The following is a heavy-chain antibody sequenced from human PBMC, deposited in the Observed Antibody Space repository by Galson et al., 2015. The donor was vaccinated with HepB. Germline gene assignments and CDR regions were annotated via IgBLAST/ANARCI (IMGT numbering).Heavy chain of an antibody. V-gene: IGHV3-11*06. Sequence: SLRLSCAASGFTFSDYYMSWIRQAPGKGLEWVSYISSSSSYTNYADSVEGRFTISRDNAKNSLYLQMNSLRAEDTAVYYCARRVVAGTGWYFDLWGRGTLVTVSS. D-gene: IGHD6-19*01. CDR1: GFTFSDYY. J-gene: IGHJ2*01. CDR2: ISSSSSYT. CDR3: ARRVVAGTGWYFDL.